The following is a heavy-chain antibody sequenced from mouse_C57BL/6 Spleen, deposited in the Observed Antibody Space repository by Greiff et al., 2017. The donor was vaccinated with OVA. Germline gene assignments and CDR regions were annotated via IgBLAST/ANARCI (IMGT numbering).Heavy chain of an antibody. Sequence: QVQLQQSGPELVKPGASVKISCKASGYAFSSSWMNWVKQRPGKGLEWIGRIYPGDGDTNYNGKFKGKATLTADKSSSTAYMQLSSLTSEDSAAYFCAFYGSSSYWYFDVWGTGTTVTVSS. V-gene: IGHV1-82*01. CDR2: IYPGDGDT. D-gene: IGHD1-1*01. CDR3: AFYGSSSYWYFDV. CDR1: GYAFSSSW. J-gene: IGHJ1*03.